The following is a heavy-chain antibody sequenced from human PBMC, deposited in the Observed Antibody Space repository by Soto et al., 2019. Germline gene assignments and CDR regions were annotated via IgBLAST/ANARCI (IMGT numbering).Heavy chain of an antibody. CDR1: GGSFSGYY. V-gene: IGHV4-34*01. CDR2: INHGGST. Sequence: SETLSLTCAVYGGSFSGYYWSWIRQPPGKGLEWIGEINHGGSTNYNPSLKSRVTISVDTSKNQFSLKLSSVTAADTAVYYCARGFNSSSHGENYYGMDVWGQGTTVTVSS. CDR3: ARGFNSSSHGENYYGMDV. D-gene: IGHD6-13*01. J-gene: IGHJ6*02.